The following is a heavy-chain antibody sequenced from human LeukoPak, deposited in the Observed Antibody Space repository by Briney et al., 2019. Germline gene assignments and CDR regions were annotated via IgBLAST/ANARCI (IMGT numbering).Heavy chain of an antibody. V-gene: IGHV3-30*18. CDR2: ISYDGSNK. Sequence: GSLRLSCAASGFTFSSYGMHWVRQAPGKGLEWVAVISYDGSNKCYADSVKGRFTISRDNSKNTLYLQMNSLRAEDTAVYYGAKDRGYGDLYFDYWGQGTLVTVSS. CDR3: AKDRGYGDLYFDY. CDR1: GFTFSSYG. J-gene: IGHJ4*02. D-gene: IGHD4-17*01.